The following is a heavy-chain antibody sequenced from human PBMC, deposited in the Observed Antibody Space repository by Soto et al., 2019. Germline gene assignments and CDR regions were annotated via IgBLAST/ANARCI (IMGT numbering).Heavy chain of an antibody. D-gene: IGHD2-21*02. Sequence: VGSPIISWAASGFSFTNFAMSWVRQAPGKGLEWVAGIGASGDITWYADSVKGRLSISRDNSKNTLYLQLNSLRFEDTAVYYCAKDDFTDRGDDYFDYWGPGTLVTVYS. CDR1: GFSFTNFA. J-gene: IGHJ4*02. V-gene: IGHV3-23*01. CDR3: AKDDFTDRGDDYFDY. CDR2: IGASGDIT.